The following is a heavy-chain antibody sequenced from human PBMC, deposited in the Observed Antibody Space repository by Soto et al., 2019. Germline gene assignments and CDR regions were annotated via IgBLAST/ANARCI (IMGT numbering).Heavy chain of an antibody. J-gene: IGHJ3*02. CDR3: ARVERGTATTVVDAFDI. V-gene: IGHV4-34*01. CDR2: MSHSGAT. CDR1: GGFVSSGSYY. D-gene: IGHD1-1*01. Sequence: QVQLQQWGAGLLKPSETLSLTCAVHGGFVSSGSYYWSWIRQPPEKGLEWIGEMSHSGATHFNPSLKSRGSVSVVTSKTQCAMKLSSVTAADMALYYCARVERGTATTVVDAFDIWGPGTMVTVSS.